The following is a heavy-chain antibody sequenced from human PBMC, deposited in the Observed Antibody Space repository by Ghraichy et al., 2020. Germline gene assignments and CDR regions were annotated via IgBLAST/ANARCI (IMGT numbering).Heavy chain of an antibody. CDR3: ARDQGDFAMALYYYGMDV. Sequence: GGSLRLSCVASGFTFSSYWMSWVRQAPGKGLEWVANIKQDGSKIYYVDSVKGRFIISRDNAKNLLYLQMNSLRAEDTAVYYCARDQGDFAMALYYYGMDVWGQGTTVTVSS. V-gene: IGHV3-7*01. J-gene: IGHJ6*02. CDR2: IKQDGSKI. D-gene: IGHD3-16*01. CDR1: GFTFSSYW.